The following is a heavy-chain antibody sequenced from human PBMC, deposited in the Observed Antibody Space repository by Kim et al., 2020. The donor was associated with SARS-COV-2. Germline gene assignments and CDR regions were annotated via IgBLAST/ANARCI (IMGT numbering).Heavy chain of an antibody. D-gene: IGHD2-2*02. CDR3: AKAAVPAAIRGSGWIDY. Sequence: GGSLRLSCAASGFTFSSYGMHWVRQAPGKGLEWVAVISYDGSNKYYADSVKGRFTISRDNSKNTLYLQMNSLRAEDTAVYYCAKAAVPAAIRGSGWIDYWGQGTLVTVSS. CDR1: GFTFSSYG. CDR2: ISYDGSNK. V-gene: IGHV3-30*18. J-gene: IGHJ4*02.